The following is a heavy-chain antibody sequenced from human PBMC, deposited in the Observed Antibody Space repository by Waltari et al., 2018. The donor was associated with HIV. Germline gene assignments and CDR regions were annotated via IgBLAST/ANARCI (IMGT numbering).Heavy chain of an antibody. CDR1: GFTFSSQG. CDR2: SSSSSGHM. D-gene: IGHD6-19*01. J-gene: IGHJ6*02. V-gene: IGHV3-21*01. Sequence: EVQPVESGGGLVTPGGSSRLSSAGSGFTFSSQGWNWVCQGPGKGLEWVAYSSSSSGHMKYADSVKCRFTITRDNAKNSLYLQINSLRAEDTAVYYCASRSSGRVAYGLDVWGQGTTVIVSS. CDR3: ASRSSGRVAYGLDV.